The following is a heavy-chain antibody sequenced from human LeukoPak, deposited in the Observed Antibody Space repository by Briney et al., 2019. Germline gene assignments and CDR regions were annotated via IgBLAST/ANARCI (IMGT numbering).Heavy chain of an antibody. CDR1: GYTFTGNY. J-gene: IGHJ5*02. CDR3: ARDRGRPRFDP. Sequence: ASVKVSCKASGYTFTGNYMHWVRQAPGQGLEWMGWINPRTGDTHYTQKFQGRVTMTRDTSISTAYMELSRLRSDDTAVYYCARDRGRPRFDPWGQGTLVTVSS. V-gene: IGHV1-2*02. CDR2: INPRTGDT.